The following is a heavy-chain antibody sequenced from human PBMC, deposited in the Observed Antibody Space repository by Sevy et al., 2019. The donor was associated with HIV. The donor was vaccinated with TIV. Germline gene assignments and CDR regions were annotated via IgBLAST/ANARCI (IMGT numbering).Heavy chain of an antibody. CDR1: GGFISSSSYY. V-gene: IGHV4-39*01. CDR2: IYYSGST. Sequence: SETLSLTCTVSGGFISSSSYYWGWIRQPPGKGLEWIGSIYYSGSTYYDPSLKSRVTISVDTSKNQFSLKLSSVTAADTAVYYCARLDSNRYYYYGMDVWGQGTTVTVSS. J-gene: IGHJ6*02. CDR3: ARLDSNRYYYYGMDV. D-gene: IGHD4-4*01.